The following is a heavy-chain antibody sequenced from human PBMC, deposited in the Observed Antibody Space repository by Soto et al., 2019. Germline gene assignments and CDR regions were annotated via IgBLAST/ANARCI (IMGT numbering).Heavy chain of an antibody. V-gene: IGHV4-34*01. D-gene: IGHD6-6*01. CDR1: GGSFSGYY. J-gene: IGHJ4*02. CDR2: INHSGST. CDR3: ARRSSSHLDY. Sequence: SETLSLTCAVYGGSFSGYYWSWIRQPPGKGLEWIGEINHSGSTYYNPSLESRVTISQDTSKNQFSLKLSSVTAADTAVYYCARRSSSHLDYWGQGTLVTVSS.